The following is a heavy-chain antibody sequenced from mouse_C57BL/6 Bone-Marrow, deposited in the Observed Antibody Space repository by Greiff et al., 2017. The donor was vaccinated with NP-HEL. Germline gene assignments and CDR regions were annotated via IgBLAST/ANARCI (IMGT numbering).Heavy chain of an antibody. Sequence: EVQRVESGGGLVKPGGSLKLSCAASGFTFSDYGMHWVRQAPEKGLEWVAYISSGSSTIYYADTVKGRFTISRDNAKNTLFLQMTSLRSEDRAMYYCGRQGIYYYGSSYFDYRGQGTPLTVPS. CDR3: GRQGIYYYGSSYFDY. D-gene: IGHD1-1*01. CDR1: GFTFSDYG. V-gene: IGHV5-17*01. J-gene: IGHJ2*01. CDR2: ISSGSSTI.